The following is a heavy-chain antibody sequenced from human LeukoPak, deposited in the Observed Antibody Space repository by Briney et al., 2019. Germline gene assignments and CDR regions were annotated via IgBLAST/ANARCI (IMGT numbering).Heavy chain of an antibody. Sequence: GGSLRLSCAASGFTFSSYAMHWVRQAPGKGLEWVAVISYDGSNKYYADSVKGRFTISRDNSKNTLYLQMNSLRAEDTAVYYCARGPWGSTSCYGDYWGQGTLVTVSS. D-gene: IGHD2-2*01. CDR1: GFTFSSYA. CDR2: ISYDGSNK. CDR3: ARGPWGSTSCYGDY. J-gene: IGHJ4*02. V-gene: IGHV3-30-3*01.